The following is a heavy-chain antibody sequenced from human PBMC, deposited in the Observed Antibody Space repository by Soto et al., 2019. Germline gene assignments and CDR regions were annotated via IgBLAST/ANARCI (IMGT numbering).Heavy chain of an antibody. CDR2: IYYSGNT. CDR1: GGSVSSSNYY. V-gene: IGHV4-39*01. Sequence: QLQLQESGPGLVKPSETLSLTCTVSGGSVSSSNYYWGWVRQPPGKGLEWIGSIYYSGNTYYNQSLKSRVTISVDTSENQFSLKLSSVTAADTAVFYCARLYWGRYFDLWGRGTLVTVSS. D-gene: IGHD7-27*01. CDR3: ARLYWGRYFDL. J-gene: IGHJ2*01.